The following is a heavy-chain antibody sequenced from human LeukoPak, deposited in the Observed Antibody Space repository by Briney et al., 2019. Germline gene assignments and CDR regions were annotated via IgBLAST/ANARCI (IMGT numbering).Heavy chain of an antibody. CDR3: ASELTSDAFDI. V-gene: IGHV3-21*01. J-gene: IGHJ3*02. CDR1: GFSLSSDN. CDR2: ISSRSSYI. D-gene: IGHD1-7*01. Sequence: PGGSLRLSCAASGFSLSSDNMNWVRQAPGKGLEWISSISSRSSYIYYGDSVKGRFTISRDNAKNSLYLQMNSLRAEGTAVYYCASELTSDAFDIWGQGTMVIVSS.